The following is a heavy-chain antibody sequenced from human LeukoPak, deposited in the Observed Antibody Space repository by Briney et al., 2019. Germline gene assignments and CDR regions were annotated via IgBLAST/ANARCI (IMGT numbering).Heavy chain of an antibody. D-gene: IGHD3-10*01. J-gene: IGHJ4*02. Sequence: SETLSLTCTVSGGSISSGSYYWSWIRQPAGKGLEWIGRIYTSGSTNYNPSLKSRVTILVDKSKNQFSLNLNSVTAADTAVYYCAREGDPTGSYYNYWGQGILVTVSS. V-gene: IGHV4-61*02. CDR3: AREGDPTGSYYNY. CDR1: GGSISSGSYY. CDR2: IYTSGST.